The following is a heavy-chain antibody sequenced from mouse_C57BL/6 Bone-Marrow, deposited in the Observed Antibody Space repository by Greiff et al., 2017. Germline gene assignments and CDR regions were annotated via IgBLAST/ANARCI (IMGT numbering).Heavy chain of an antibody. CDR1: GFTFSSYG. CDR2: ISSGGSYT. J-gene: IGHJ3*01. CDR3: ARQGYDYGWFAY. V-gene: IGHV5-6*01. D-gene: IGHD2-4*01. Sequence: EVMLVESGGDLVKPGGSLKLSCAASGFTFSSYGMSWVRQTPDKRLEWVATISSGGSYTYYPDSVKGRFTISRDNDKNTLDLQMSSLKAEDTAMYYCARQGYDYGWFAYWGQGTLVTVSA.